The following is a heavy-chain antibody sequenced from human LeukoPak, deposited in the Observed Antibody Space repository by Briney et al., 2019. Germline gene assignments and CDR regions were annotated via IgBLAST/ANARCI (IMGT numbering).Heavy chain of an antibody. CDR3: ARVVSDYYDSSGYLDY. V-gene: IGHV4-59*01. J-gene: IGHJ4*02. CDR2: IYYSGST. CDR1: GGSISSYY. Sequence: SETLSLTCTVSGGSISSYYWSWTRQPPGKGLEWIGYIYYSGSTNYNPSLKSRVTISVDTSKNQFSLKLSSVTAADTAVYYCARVVSDYYDSSGYLDYWGQGTLVTVSS. D-gene: IGHD3-22*01.